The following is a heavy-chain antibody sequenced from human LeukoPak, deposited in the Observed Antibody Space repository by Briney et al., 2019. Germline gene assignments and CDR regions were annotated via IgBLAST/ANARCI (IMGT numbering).Heavy chain of an antibody. D-gene: IGHD3-22*01. CDR3: ARDYPDYYDSSGYYDFDP. Sequence: ASVKVSCKASGYTFTSYYMHWVRQAPGQGLEWMGIINLSGGSTSYAQKFQGRVTMTRDTSTSTVYMELSRLRSDDTAVYYCARDYPDYYDSSGYYDFDPWGQGTLVTVSS. J-gene: IGHJ5*02. CDR1: GYTFTSYY. CDR2: INLSGGST. V-gene: IGHV1-46*01.